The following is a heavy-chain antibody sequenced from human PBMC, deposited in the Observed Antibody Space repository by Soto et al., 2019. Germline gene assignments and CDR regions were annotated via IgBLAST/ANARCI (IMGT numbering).Heavy chain of an antibody. CDR1: GFTFSSYG. V-gene: IGHV3-30*18. J-gene: IGHJ4*02. CDR3: AKRLTGGEYFDY. D-gene: IGHD7-27*01. CDR2: ISYDGSNK. Sequence: QVPLVESGGGVVQPGRSLRLSCAASGFTFSSYGMHWVRQAPGKGLEWVAVISYDGSNKYYADSVKGRFTISRDNSKNTLYLQMNSLRAEDTAVYYCAKRLTGGEYFDYWGQGTLVTVSS.